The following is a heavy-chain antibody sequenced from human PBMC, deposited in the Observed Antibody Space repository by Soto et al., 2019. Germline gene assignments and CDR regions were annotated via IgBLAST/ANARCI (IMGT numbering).Heavy chain of an antibody. J-gene: IGHJ5*02. Sequence: SVKVSCKASGGTFSSYAISWVRQAPGQGLEWMGGIIPIFGTANYAQKFQGRVTITADKSTSTAYMELSSLRPEDTAVYYCARAWERSEGNVWFDPWGQGTLVTVSS. CDR1: GGTFSSYA. CDR2: IIPIFGTA. CDR3: ARAWERSEGNVWFDP. V-gene: IGHV1-69*06. D-gene: IGHD1-26*01.